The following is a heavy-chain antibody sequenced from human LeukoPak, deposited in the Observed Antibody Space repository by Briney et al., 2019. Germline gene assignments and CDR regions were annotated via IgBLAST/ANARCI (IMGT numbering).Heavy chain of an antibody. CDR3: ARQPPRSTSYDY. CDR1: GYTLTELS. D-gene: IGHD2-2*01. J-gene: IGHJ4*02. CDR2: FDPEDGET. Sequence: ASVKVSCKVSGYTLTELSMHWVRQAPGKGLEWMGGFDPEDGETIYAQKFQGRVTMTEDTSTDTAYMELSSLRSEDTAVYYCARQPPRSTSYDYWGQGTLVTVSS. V-gene: IGHV1-24*01.